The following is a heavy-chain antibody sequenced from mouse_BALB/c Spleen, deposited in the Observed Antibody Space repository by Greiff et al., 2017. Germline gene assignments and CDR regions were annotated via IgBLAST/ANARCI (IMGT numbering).Heavy chain of an antibody. CDR1: GFTFSSFG. V-gene: IGHV5-17*02. J-gene: IGHJ3*01. D-gene: IGHD3-3*01. CDR2: ISSGSSTI. Sequence: EVQRVESGGGLVQPGGSRKLSCAASGFTFSSFGMHWVRQAPEKGLEWVAYISSGSSTIYYADTVKGRFTISRDNPKNTLFLQMTSLRSEDTAMYYCAREGGPAWFAYWGQGTLVTVSA. CDR3: AREGGPAWFAY.